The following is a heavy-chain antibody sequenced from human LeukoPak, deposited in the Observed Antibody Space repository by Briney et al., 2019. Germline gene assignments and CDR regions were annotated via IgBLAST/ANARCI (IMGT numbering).Heavy chain of an antibody. CDR2: ISENGGTT. J-gene: IGHJ4*02. V-gene: IGHV3-23*01. Sequence: GGSLRLSCAASGFTLSSYALSWVRQAPGKGVEGVSGISENGGTTFYADSVKGRFTITRDNSKNTVYVQMNSLRGEDTAVYYCAKDYGPKQLVFFDSWGQGTLVTVSS. CDR3: AKDYGPKQLVFFDS. D-gene: IGHD6-13*01. CDR1: GFTLSSYA.